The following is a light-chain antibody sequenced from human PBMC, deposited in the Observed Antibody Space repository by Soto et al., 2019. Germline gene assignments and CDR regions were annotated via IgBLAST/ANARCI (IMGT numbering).Light chain of an antibody. Sequence: EIVLTQSPGTLSLSPVERATLSCRASQSVNINLAWYQQKPGQAPRLLIYGTSTRATGVPARFSGSGSGTEFTLTISNLQSEDFAVYYCQQYNDWPPLTFGGGTKVDIK. J-gene: IGKJ4*01. CDR1: QSVNIN. CDR2: GTS. CDR3: QQYNDWPPLT. V-gene: IGKV3-15*01.